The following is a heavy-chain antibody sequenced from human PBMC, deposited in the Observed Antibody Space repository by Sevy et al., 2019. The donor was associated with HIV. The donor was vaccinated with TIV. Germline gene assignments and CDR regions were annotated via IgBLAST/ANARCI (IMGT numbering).Heavy chain of an antibody. CDR2: ISFDGSTT. D-gene: IGHD1-26*01. CDR1: GFSFRNYW. V-gene: IGHV3-74*01. J-gene: IGHJ4*02. CDR3: AREVGRWHDY. Sequence: GGSLRLSCAASGFSFRNYWMHWVRQAPGKGLVWVSRISFDGSTTTYADSVKGRFTISRDNAKNTLYLQMNSLRAEDTDVYYGAREVGRWHDYWGQGTLVTVSS.